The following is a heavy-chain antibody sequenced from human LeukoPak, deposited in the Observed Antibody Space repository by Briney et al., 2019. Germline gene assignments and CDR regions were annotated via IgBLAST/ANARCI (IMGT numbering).Heavy chain of an antibody. CDR3: ARDVSGAYFDFDTGSNWFDP. V-gene: IGHV4-59*12. CDR2: IYYSGST. CDR1: GGSISSYY. Sequence: SETLSLTCTVSGGSISSYYWSWIRQPPGKGLEWIGYIYYSGSTNYNPSLKSRVTISVDTSKNQFSLKLSSVTAADTAVYYCARDVSGAYFDFDTGSNWFDPWGQGTLVTVSS. J-gene: IGHJ5*02. D-gene: IGHD3-9*01.